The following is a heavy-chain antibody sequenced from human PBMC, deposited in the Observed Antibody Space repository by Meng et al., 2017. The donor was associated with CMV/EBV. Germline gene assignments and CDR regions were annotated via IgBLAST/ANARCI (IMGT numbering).Heavy chain of an antibody. D-gene: IGHD2/OR15-2a*01. J-gene: IGHJ4*02. CDR3: ARTGEYPTFDY. Sequence: QVSLQESGTGLVKPSQTLSLTCNVSGGSISSGDYYWSWIRQPPGKVLEWIGYIYYSGSTYYNPSLKSRVTISVDTSKNQFSLKLSSVTAADTAVYYCARTGEYPTFDYWGQGTLVTVSS. CDR2: IYYSGST. V-gene: IGHV4-30-4*08. CDR1: GGSISSGDYY.